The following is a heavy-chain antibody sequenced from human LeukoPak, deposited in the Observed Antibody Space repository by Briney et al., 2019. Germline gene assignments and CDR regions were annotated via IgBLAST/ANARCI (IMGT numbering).Heavy chain of an antibody. V-gene: IGHV1-18*01. Sequence: GASVKVSCKASGYTFTSYGISWVRQAPGQGLEWMGWISAYNGNTNYAQKLQGRVTMTTDTSTSTAYMELRSLRSDDTAVYYCARDQAPFYDILTGYYSPYDYWGQGTLVTVSS. CDR3: ARDQAPFYDILTGYYSPYDY. CDR1: GYTFTSYG. J-gene: IGHJ4*02. D-gene: IGHD3-9*01. CDR2: ISAYNGNT.